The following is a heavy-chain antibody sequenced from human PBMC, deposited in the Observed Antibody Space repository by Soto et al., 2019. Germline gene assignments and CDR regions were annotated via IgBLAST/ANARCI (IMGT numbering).Heavy chain of an antibody. J-gene: IGHJ5*02. Sequence: ASVKVSCKASGFTFTRYGIHWVRQAPGQRLEWMGWINAANGDTKYSPKFQGRVTITRDTSASTAYMELSSLRSEDTAVYYCVRRHVSATGIDWFDPWGQGTLVTVSS. D-gene: IGHD6-13*01. V-gene: IGHV1-3*01. CDR2: INAANGDT. CDR3: VRRHVSATGIDWFDP. CDR1: GFTFTRYG.